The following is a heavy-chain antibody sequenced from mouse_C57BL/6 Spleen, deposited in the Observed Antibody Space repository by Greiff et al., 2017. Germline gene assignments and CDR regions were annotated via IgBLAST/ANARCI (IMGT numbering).Heavy chain of an antibody. D-gene: IGHD2-3*01. J-gene: IGHJ3*01. CDR2: IYPRSGNT. CDR1: GYTFTSYG. Sequence: LQESGAELARPGASVKLSCKASGYTFTSYGISWVKQRPGQGLEWIGEIYPRSGNTYYNEKFKGKATLTADKSSSTAYMELRSLTSEDSAVYFCARYDDYGWFAYWGQGTLVTVSA. CDR3: ARYDDYGWFAY. V-gene: IGHV1-81*01.